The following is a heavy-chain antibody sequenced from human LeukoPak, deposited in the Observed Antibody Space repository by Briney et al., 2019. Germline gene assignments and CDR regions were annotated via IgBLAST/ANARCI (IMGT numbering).Heavy chain of an antibody. Sequence: PGGSLRLSCAASGFTFDDYAMHWVRQAPGQGLEWVSGINWNGGSTGYADSVKGRFTISRDSAKNSPYLQMNSLRAEDTALYYCARAKVPARTFYYYYYYMDVWGKGTTVTVSS. D-gene: IGHD2-2*01. CDR3: ARAKVPARTFYYYYYYMDV. CDR2: INWNGGST. V-gene: IGHV3-20*04. CDR1: GFTFDDYA. J-gene: IGHJ6*03.